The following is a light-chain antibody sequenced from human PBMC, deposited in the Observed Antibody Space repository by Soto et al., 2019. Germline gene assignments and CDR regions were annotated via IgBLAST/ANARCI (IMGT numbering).Light chain of an antibody. CDR1: QSISSW. CDR2: KAS. CDR3: QQYNSYSPT. Sequence: DIPMTQSPSTLSASVGDRVTIICRASQSISSWLAWYQQKPGKAPKLLIYKASSLESGVPSRFSGSGSGTEFTLTISSLQPDDFATYYCQQYNSYSPTFGPGTKVDIK. J-gene: IGKJ3*01. V-gene: IGKV1-5*03.